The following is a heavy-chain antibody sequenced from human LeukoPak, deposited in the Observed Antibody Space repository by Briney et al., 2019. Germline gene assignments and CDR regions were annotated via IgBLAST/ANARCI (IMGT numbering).Heavy chain of an antibody. CDR1: GGSISSGSYY. V-gene: IGHV4-61*02. J-gene: IGHJ6*02. CDR3: ARDPIVVVPAAILGNYYYGMDV. D-gene: IGHD2-2*02. CDR2: IYTSGST. Sequence: SETLSLTCTVSGGSISSGSYYWSWVQQPAGKGLEWIGRIYTSGSTNYNPSLKSRVTISVDTSKNQFSLKLSSVTAADTAVYYCARDPIVVVPAAILGNYYYGMDVWGQGTTVTVSS.